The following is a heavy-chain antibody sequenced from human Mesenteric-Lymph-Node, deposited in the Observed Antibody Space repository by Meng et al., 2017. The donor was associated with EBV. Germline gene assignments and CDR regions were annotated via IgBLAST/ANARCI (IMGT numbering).Heavy chain of an antibody. CDR1: GYTFTSYG. Sequence: QVQLVQSGAEVKKPGASVKVPCKASGYTFTSYGISWVRQAPGQGLEWMGWISAYNGNTNYAQKLQGRVTMTTDTSTSTAYMELRSLRSDDTAVYYCARRAGAMIVVVEGGWFDPWGQGTLVTVSS. CDR2: ISAYNGNT. D-gene: IGHD3-22*01. J-gene: IGHJ5*02. CDR3: ARRAGAMIVVVEGGWFDP. V-gene: IGHV1-18*01.